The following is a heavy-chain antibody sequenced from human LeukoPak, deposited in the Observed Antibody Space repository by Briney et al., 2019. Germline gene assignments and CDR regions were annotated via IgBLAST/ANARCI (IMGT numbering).Heavy chain of an antibody. CDR3: ARDGGSGWFDY. V-gene: IGHV3-30*04. CDR2: IAYDGSNK. CDR1: GFTFSSHA. J-gene: IGHJ4*02. D-gene: IGHD6-19*01. Sequence: GGPLRLSCAASGFTFSSHAMYWVRQAPGKGLEWVVVIAYDGSNKYYADSVKGRFTISRDNSKNMLYLQMNNLRAEDTAIYYCARDGGSGWFDYWGQGTLVTVSS.